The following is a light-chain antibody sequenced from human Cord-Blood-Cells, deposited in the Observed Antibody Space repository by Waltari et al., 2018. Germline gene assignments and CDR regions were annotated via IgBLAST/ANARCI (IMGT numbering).Light chain of an antibody. Sequence: MTKPPSTLLPSLGEGVTITGRANQGISTWLAWYQQKPGKAPKLLIYDASSLESGVPSRFSGSGSRTEFTLTSSSLQPDDFATYYCQQYNSYSTFGQGTKVEIK. V-gene: IGKV1-5*01. J-gene: IGKJ1*01. CDR1: QGISTW. CDR3: QQYNSYST. CDR2: DAS.